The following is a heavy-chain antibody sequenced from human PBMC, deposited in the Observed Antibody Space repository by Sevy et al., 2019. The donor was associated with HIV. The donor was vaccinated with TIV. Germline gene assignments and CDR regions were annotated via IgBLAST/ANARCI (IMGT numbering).Heavy chain of an antibody. Sequence: GGSLRLSCAASGFTFSSHWMHWVRQAPGKGLVWVSRINSDGSSTSYADSVKGRFTISRDNAKNTLYLQMNSLRAEDTAVYYCARIPLYSKRVFDYWGQGTLVTVSS. D-gene: IGHD4-4*01. CDR1: GFTFSSHW. CDR3: ARIPLYSKRVFDY. V-gene: IGHV3-74*01. J-gene: IGHJ4*02. CDR2: INSDGSST.